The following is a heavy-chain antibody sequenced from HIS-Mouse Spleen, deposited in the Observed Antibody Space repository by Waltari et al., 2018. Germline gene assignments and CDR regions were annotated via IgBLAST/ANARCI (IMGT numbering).Heavy chain of an antibody. CDR3: ARVSDSSGYYLSY. CDR2: IYYSGST. V-gene: IGHV4-39*07. J-gene: IGHJ1*01. CDR1: GGSIRSSSYY. D-gene: IGHD3-22*01. Sequence: QLQLQESGPGLVKPSETLSLTCTVSGGSIRSSSYYWGWIRQPPGKGLGWIGGIYYSGSTYYNPSLKSRVTISVDTSKNQFSLKLSSVTAADTAVYYCARVSDSSGYYLSYWGQGTLVTVSS.